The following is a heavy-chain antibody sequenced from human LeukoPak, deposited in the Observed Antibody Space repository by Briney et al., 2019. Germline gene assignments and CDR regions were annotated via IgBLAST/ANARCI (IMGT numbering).Heavy chain of an antibody. D-gene: IGHD2-2*01. CDR1: GGSFSSGSYY. CDR3: ARVGYCSSTSCYAFDY. V-gene: IGHV4-61*02. CDR2: IYTSGST. J-gene: IGHJ4*02. Sequence: PSETLSLTCTVSGGSFSSGSYYWSWIRQPAGKGLEWIGRIYTSGSTNYNPSLKSRVTISVDTSKNQFSLKLSSVTAADTAVYYCARVGYCSSTSCYAFDYWGQGTLVTVSS.